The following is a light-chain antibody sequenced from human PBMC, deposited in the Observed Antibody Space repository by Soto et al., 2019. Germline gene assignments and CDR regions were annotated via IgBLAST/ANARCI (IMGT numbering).Light chain of an antibody. CDR3: QQLDSYPLT. J-gene: IGKJ4*01. CDR1: QGISSH. V-gene: IGKV1-9*01. Sequence: DIQLTHSPSFLSASIGDRVTITCRASQGISSHLAWYQQKPGKAPRLLIYAASILQRGVPSRFSGSGSGTEFTLTISSLQPEDFATYYCQQLDSYPLTFGAGTKVDIK. CDR2: AAS.